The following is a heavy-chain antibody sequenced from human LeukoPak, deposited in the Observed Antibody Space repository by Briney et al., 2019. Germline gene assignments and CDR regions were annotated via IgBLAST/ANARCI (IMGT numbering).Heavy chain of an antibody. Sequence: ASVKVSCKASGYTFTSYGISWVRQAPGQGLEWMGWISAYNGNTNYAQKLQGRVTMTTDTSTSTAYMDLRSLRSDDTAVYYCARWSDYYDSSGYQYYFDYWGQGTLVTVSS. CDR2: ISAYNGNT. CDR3: ARWSDYYDSSGYQYYFDY. CDR1: GYTFTSYG. V-gene: IGHV1-18*01. D-gene: IGHD3-22*01. J-gene: IGHJ4*02.